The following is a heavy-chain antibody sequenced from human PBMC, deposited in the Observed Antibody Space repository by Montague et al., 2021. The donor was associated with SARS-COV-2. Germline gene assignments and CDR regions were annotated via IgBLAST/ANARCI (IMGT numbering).Heavy chain of an antibody. J-gene: IGHJ4*02. CDR2: IYYGGST. Sequence: TLSLTCTVSGGSISSGGYYWSWIRQHPGKGLEWIGYIYYGGSTYYXQSLKSRVTISVDTSKNQFSLKLSSVTAADTAVYYCARAPTIFGVVITNFDYWGQGTLVTVSS. V-gene: IGHV4-31*03. CDR3: ARAPTIFGVVITNFDY. D-gene: IGHD3-3*01. CDR1: GGSISSGGYY.